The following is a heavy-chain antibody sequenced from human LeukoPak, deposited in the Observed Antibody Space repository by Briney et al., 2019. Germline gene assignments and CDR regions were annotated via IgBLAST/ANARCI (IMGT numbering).Heavy chain of an antibody. Sequence: SETLSLTCAVYGGSFSGYYWSWIRQPPGKGLEWIGEINHSGSTYYNPSLRSRVTISVDTSKNQFSLKLSSVTAADTAVYYCARDYQGGYGDKTVDYWGQGTLVTVSS. J-gene: IGHJ4*02. CDR1: GGSFSGYY. CDR2: INHSGST. V-gene: IGHV4-34*01. D-gene: IGHD5-18*01. CDR3: ARDYQGGYGDKTVDY.